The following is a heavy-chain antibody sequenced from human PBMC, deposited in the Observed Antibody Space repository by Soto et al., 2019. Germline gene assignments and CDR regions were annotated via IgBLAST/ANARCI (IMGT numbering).Heavy chain of an antibody. J-gene: IGHJ6*02. CDR2: INPNSGGT. V-gene: IGHV1-2*04. CDR1: GYTFTGYY. CDR3: ASSVSYYYGMYV. Sequence: ASVKVSCKASGYTFTGYYMHWVRQAPGQGLEWMGWINPNSGGTNYAQKFQGWVTMTRDTSISTAYMELSRLRSDDTAVYYCASSVSYYYGMYVWGQGTTVTVSS.